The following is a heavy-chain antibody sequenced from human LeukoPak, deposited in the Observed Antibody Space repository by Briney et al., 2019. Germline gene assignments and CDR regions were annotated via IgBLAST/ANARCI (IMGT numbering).Heavy chain of an antibody. CDR2: ISSSSSTI. Sequence: PGGSLRLSCAASGFTFSSYSMNWVRQAPGKGLEWVSYISSSSSTIYYADSVKGRFTISRDNAKNSLYLQMNSLRAEDTAVYYCARGGYGSGSYVVDYWGQGTLVTVSS. CDR3: ARGGYGSGSYVVDY. D-gene: IGHD3-10*01. V-gene: IGHV3-48*01. CDR1: GFTFSSYS. J-gene: IGHJ4*02.